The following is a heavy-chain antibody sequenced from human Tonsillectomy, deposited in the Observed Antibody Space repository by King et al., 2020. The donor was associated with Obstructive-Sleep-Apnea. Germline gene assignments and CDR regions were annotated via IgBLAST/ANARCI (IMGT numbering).Heavy chain of an antibody. D-gene: IGHD5-24*01. Sequence: DVPLVESGGGLVQPGGSLRLSCAASGFTFSNYWMNWVRQAPGKGLEWVANVKQDGSEKYYVDSVKGRFTISRDNAKNSLYLQMNSLRAEDTAVYYCARTRGGDGWYFDLWGRGTLVTVSS. V-gene: IGHV3-7*01. CDR3: ARTRGGDGWYFDL. CDR1: GFTFSNYW. CDR2: VKQDGSEK. J-gene: IGHJ2*01.